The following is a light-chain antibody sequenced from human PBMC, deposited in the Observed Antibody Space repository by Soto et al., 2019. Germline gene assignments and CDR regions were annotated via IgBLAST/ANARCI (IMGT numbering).Light chain of an antibody. V-gene: IGLV2-23*03. J-gene: IGLJ2*01. CDR3: WSYAGRRTFEV. CDR1: SSDVGSYNL. Sequence: QSALTQPASVSGSPGQSITISCTGSSSDVGSYNLVSWYQQYPGKAPKLMIFEGNKRPSGVSNRFSASKSGNTASLTISGLHAEDEADYYCWSYAGRRTFEVFGGGTKLTDL. CDR2: EGN.